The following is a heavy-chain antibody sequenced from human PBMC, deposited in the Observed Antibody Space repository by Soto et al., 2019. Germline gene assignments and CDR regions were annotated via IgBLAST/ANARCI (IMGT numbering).Heavy chain of an antibody. V-gene: IGHV1-18*01. CDR2: ISAYNGNT. D-gene: IGHD6-19*01. J-gene: IGHJ3*02. Sequence: ASVKVSCKASGYTFTSYGISWVRQAPGQGLEWMGWISAYNGNTNYAQKLQGRVTMTTDTSTSTAYMELRSLRSDDTAVYYCARDSSGVAPWAAFDIWGQGTMVTVSS. CDR1: GYTFTSYG. CDR3: ARDSSGVAPWAAFDI.